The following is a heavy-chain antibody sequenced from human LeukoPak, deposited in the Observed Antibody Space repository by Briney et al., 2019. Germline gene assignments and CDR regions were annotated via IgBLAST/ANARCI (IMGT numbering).Heavy chain of an antibody. D-gene: IGHD2-2*01. CDR2: IIPIFGTA. J-gene: IGHJ4*02. Sequence: SVKVSCKASGGTFSSYAISWVRQAPGQGLEWMGGIIPIFGTADYAQKFQGRVTITADESTSTAYMELRSLRSEDTAVYYCARAQGYWSSTSCPYYFDYWGQGTLVTVSS. CDR3: ARAQGYWSSTSCPYYFDY. CDR1: GGTFSSYA. V-gene: IGHV1-69*01.